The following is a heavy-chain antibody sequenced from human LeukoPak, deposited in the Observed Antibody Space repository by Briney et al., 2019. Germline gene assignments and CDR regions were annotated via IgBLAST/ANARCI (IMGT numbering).Heavy chain of an antibody. V-gene: IGHV1-69*05. D-gene: IGHD3-16*01. CDR1: GGTFSSYA. CDR3: ARDYVGYYYYMDV. J-gene: IGHJ6*03. Sequence: SVKVSCKASGGTFSSYAISWVRQAPGQGLEWMGRIIPIFGTANYAQKCQGRVTITTDESTSTAYMELSSLRSEDTAVYYCARDYVGYYYYMDVWGKGTTVTVSS. CDR2: IIPIFGTA.